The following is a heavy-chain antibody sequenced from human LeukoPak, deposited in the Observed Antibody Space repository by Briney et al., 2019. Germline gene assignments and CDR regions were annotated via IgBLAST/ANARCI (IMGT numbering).Heavy chain of an antibody. Sequence: ASVKVSCKASGYTFSTYGISWVRQAPGQGLKWMGWISGYNGNTKYAQKLQGRVTMTTDTSTTTAYMELRSLRSDDTAVYYCARAWSRRVYYYYMDVWGKGTTVTVSS. CDR1: GYTFSTYG. V-gene: IGHV1-18*01. CDR3: ARAWSRRVYYYYMDV. CDR2: ISGYNGNT. D-gene: IGHD3-3*01. J-gene: IGHJ6*03.